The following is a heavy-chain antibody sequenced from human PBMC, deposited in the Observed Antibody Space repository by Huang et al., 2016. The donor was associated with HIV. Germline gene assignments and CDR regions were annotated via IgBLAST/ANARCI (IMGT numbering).Heavy chain of an antibody. J-gene: IGHJ6*02. CDR3: ATKTGAMDI. CDR1: TFSFGAYW. CDR2: SKKDESEK. D-gene: IGHD1-7*01. Sequence: VESGGRLVQPGGSIRLSCVGSTFSFGAYWMSWVRQTPGKGLEGVANSKKDESEKYYVESVKGRFNISRDNAKKILFLQMDNVRVEDTATYYCATKTGAMDIWGQGTAVTVS. V-gene: IGHV3-7*01.